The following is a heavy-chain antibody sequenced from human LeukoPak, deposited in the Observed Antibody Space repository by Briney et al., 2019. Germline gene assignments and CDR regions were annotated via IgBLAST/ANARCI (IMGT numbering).Heavy chain of an antibody. V-gene: IGHV3-23*01. CDR2: ISGGGGST. D-gene: IGHD6-19*01. Sequence: GGSLRLSCAASGFTFSSYSMSWVRQAPGKGLEWVSVISGGGGSTYYADSVKGRFTISRDNSKNTLYLQMNSLRAEDTAVYYCAKGLAGYYYGMDVWGQGTTVTVSS. CDR3: AKGLAGYYYGMDV. CDR1: GFTFSSYS. J-gene: IGHJ6*02.